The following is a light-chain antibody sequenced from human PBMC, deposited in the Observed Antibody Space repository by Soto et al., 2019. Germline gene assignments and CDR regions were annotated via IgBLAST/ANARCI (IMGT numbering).Light chain of an antibody. CDR1: QNVRSY. CDR3: QQRDNWPIT. J-gene: IGKJ5*01. CDR2: DAS. V-gene: IGKV3-11*01. Sequence: EIVLTQSPATLSLSPGERATLSCRASQNVRSYLAWYQQKPGQAPSLLIYDASNRATGIPARFSGSGSGTDFTLTISSLEPEDFALYYCQQRDNWPITFGQGTRLEIK.